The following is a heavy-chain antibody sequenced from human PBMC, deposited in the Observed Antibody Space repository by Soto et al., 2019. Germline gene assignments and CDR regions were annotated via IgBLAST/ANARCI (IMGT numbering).Heavy chain of an antibody. Sequence: QVQLVQSGAEVKKPGASVKVSCKASGYTFTSYYIHCMRQAPGQGLELMGVINPSGGSTSYAQKFQGRVTMTRDTSTSTVYMELSSLRSEDTAVYYCARVRGGELYDGMDVWGQGTTVTVSS. CDR2: INPSGGST. D-gene: IGHD3-10*01. CDR3: ARVRGGELYDGMDV. J-gene: IGHJ6*02. CDR1: GYTFTSYY. V-gene: IGHV1-46*01.